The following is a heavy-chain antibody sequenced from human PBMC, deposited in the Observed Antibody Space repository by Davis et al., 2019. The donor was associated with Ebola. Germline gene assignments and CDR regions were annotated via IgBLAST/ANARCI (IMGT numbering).Heavy chain of an antibody. Sequence: ESLKISCAASGFTVSSNYMSWVRQPPGKGLEWIGYIYYSGSTNYNPSLKSRVTISVDTSKNQFSLKLSSVTAADTAVYYCAREGYTVPDYYYYGMDVWGQGTTVTVSS. D-gene: IGHD4-11*01. CDR3: AREGYTVPDYYYYGMDV. CDR2: IYYSGST. CDR1: GFTVSSNY. J-gene: IGHJ6*02. V-gene: IGHV4-59*02.